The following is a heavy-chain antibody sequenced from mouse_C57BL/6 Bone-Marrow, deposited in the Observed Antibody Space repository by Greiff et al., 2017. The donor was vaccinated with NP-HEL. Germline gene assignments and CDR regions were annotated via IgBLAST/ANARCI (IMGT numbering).Heavy chain of an antibody. Sequence: DVQLVESGGGLVKPGGSLKLSCAASGFTFSSYAMSWVRQTPEKRLEWVATISDGGSYTYYPDNVKGRFTISRDNAKNNLYLQMSHLKSEDTAMYYCAREDWWYFDVWGTGTTVTVSS. D-gene: IGHD4-1*01. CDR3: AREDWWYFDV. J-gene: IGHJ1*03. V-gene: IGHV5-4*01. CDR2: ISDGGSYT. CDR1: GFTFSSYA.